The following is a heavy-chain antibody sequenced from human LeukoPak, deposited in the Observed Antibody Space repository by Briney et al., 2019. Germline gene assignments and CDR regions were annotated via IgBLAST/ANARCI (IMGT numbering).Heavy chain of an antibody. D-gene: IGHD3-10*01. Sequence: SETLSLTCTVSGGSISSYYWSWIRQPPGKGLEWIGYIYYSGSTNYNPSLKSRVTISVDTSKNQFSLKLSSVTAADTAVYYCARDVPYGSGSIDWGQGTLVTVSS. CDR1: GGSISSYY. V-gene: IGHV4-59*01. CDR3: ARDVPYGSGSID. J-gene: IGHJ4*02. CDR2: IYYSGST.